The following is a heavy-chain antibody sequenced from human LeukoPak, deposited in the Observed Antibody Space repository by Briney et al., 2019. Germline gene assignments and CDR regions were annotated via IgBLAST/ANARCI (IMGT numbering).Heavy chain of an antibody. V-gene: IGHV4-39*07. CDR2: FYYTGTS. Sequence: SETLSLTCTVSGGSINTSSSYWAWIRQPPGKGLEWIGSFYYTGTSHYNPSPKSRVTISIDTSINQFSLKLSSVTAADTAVYYCARGGTIFGVATDAFDIWGQGTMVTVSS. D-gene: IGHD3-3*01. J-gene: IGHJ3*02. CDR1: GGSINTSSSY. CDR3: ARGGTIFGVATDAFDI.